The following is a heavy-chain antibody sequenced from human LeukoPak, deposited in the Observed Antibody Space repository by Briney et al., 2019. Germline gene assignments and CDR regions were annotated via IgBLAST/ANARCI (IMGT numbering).Heavy chain of an antibody. CDR3: AREGYYDILTGYLSIEDY. Sequence: ASVKVSCKASGYTFTSYGISWVRHAPGQGLEWMGWISAYNGNTNYAQKPQGRVTMTTDTSTSTAYMELRSLRSDDTAVYYCAREGYYDILTGYLSIEDYWGQGTLVTVSS. V-gene: IGHV1-18*01. D-gene: IGHD3-9*01. CDR2: ISAYNGNT. CDR1: GYTFTSYG. J-gene: IGHJ4*02.